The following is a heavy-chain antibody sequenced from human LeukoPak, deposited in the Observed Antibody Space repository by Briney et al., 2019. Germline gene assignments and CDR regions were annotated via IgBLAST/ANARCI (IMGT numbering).Heavy chain of an antibody. D-gene: IGHD6-19*01. CDR2: ISYDGSNK. CDR1: GSTFSSYG. Sequence: GGSLRLSCAASGSTFSSYGMHWVRQAPGKGLEWVAVISYDGSNKYYADSVKGRFTISRDNSKNTLYLQMSSLRAEDTAVYYCAKPAVAAPPLYYYYGMDVWGQGTTVTVSS. CDR3: AKPAVAAPPLYYYYGMDV. J-gene: IGHJ6*02. V-gene: IGHV3-30*18.